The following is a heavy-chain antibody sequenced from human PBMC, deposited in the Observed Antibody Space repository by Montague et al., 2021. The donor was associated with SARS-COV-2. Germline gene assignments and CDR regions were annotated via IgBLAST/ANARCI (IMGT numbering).Heavy chain of an antibody. J-gene: IGHJ6*02. D-gene: IGHD3-22*01. V-gene: IGHV4-34*01. CDR1: GGSFSGYS. Sequence: SETLSLTCAVYGGSFSGYSWSWIRQPPGKGLEWIGEINNSGSTNYNPSXXSRVTISVDTSKNQFSLKLNSVTAADTAVYYCARALSGITMIVVVKTYYYYGLDVWGQGTTVTVSS. CDR2: INNSGST. CDR3: ARALSGITMIVVVKTYYYYGLDV.